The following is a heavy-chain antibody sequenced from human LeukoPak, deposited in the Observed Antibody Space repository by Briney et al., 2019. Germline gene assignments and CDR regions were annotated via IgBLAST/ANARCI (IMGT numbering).Heavy chain of an antibody. D-gene: IGHD6-19*01. J-gene: IGHJ3*02. CDR3: ARDSLMAGASDAFDI. Sequence: PGGSLRLSCAASGFTFSSYWMSWVRQAPGKGLEWVAVIWYDGSNKYYADSVKGRFTISRDNSKNTLYLQMNSLRAEDTAVYYCARDSLMAGASDAFDIWGQGTMVTVSS. CDR1: GFTFSSYW. V-gene: IGHV3-33*08. CDR2: IWYDGSNK.